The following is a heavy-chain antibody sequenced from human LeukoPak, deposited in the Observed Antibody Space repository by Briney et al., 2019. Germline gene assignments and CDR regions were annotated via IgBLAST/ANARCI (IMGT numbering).Heavy chain of an antibody. Sequence: GGSLRLSCAASGFTFSSYAMHWVRQAPGKGLGWVAVISYDGSNKYYADSVKGRFTISRDNSKNTLYLQMNSLRAEDTAVYYCARNLWFGELFPLFFDYWGQGTLVTVSS. CDR2: ISYDGSNK. CDR1: GFTFSSYA. D-gene: IGHD3-10*01. V-gene: IGHV3-30-3*01. J-gene: IGHJ4*02. CDR3: ARNLWFGELFPLFFDY.